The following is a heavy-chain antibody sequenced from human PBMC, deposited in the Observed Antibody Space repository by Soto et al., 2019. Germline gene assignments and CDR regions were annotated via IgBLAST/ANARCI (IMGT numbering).Heavy chain of an antibody. CDR1: GFTFSSYA. Sequence: GGSLRLSCAASGFTFSSYAMTWVRQAPGKGLEWVSAISAGGGSTYYADSVKGRFTISRDNSKNTLYLQMNSLRAEDTAVYYCAKNPDPTYYDILTGYPVHYFDYWGQGTLVTVSS. CDR3: AKNPDPTYYDILTGYPVHYFDY. D-gene: IGHD3-9*01. J-gene: IGHJ4*02. CDR2: ISAGGGST. V-gene: IGHV3-23*01.